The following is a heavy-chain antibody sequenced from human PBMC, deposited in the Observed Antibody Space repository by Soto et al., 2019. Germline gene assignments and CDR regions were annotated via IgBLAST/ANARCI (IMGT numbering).Heavy chain of an antibody. CDR1: GGTFSSYA. Sequence: SVKVSCKASGGTFSSYAISWVRQAPGQGLEWMGGIIPIFGTANYAQKFQGRVTITADESTSTAYMELSSLRSEDTAVYYCASFGSSSVRSFHDMDVRAQGTTVTVS. CDR3: ASFGSSSVRSFHDMDV. CDR2: IIPIFGTA. D-gene: IGHD3-16*01. J-gene: IGHJ6*02. V-gene: IGHV1-69*13.